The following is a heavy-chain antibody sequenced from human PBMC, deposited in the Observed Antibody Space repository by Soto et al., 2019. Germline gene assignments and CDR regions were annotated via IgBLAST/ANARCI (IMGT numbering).Heavy chain of an antibody. D-gene: IGHD1-26*01. V-gene: IGHV5-51*01. CDR1: GYSFTSYW. CDR3: ARSAGELLPPYYYYGMDV. CDR2: IYPGDSDT. Sequence: GESLKISCKGSGYSFTSYWIGWVRQMPGKGLEWMGIIYPGDSDTRYSPSFQGQVTISADKSISTAYLQWSSLKASDTAMYYCARSAGELLPPYYYYGMDVWGQGTTVTV. J-gene: IGHJ6*02.